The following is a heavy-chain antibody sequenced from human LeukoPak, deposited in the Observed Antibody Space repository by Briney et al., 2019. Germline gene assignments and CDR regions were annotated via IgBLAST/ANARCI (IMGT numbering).Heavy chain of an antibody. V-gene: IGHV3-53*01. J-gene: IGHJ3*02. D-gene: IGHD6-13*01. Sequence: QPGGSLRLSCAASGFTVSSNYMSWVRQAPGKRLEWVSVIYSGGSTYCADSVKGRFTISRDNSKNTLYLQMNSLRAEDTAVYYCARDQGYSFDIWGQGTMVTVSS. CDR2: IYSGGST. CDR3: ARDQGYSFDI. CDR1: GFTVSSNY.